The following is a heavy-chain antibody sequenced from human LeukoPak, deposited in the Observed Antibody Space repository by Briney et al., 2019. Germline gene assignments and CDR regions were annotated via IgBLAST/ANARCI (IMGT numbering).Heavy chain of an antibody. J-gene: IGHJ6*02. CDR1: GGSISRYY. CDR2: IYYSGST. Sequence: SETLSLTCTVSGGSISRYYWSWIRQPPGKGLEWIGYIYYSGSTNYNPSLKRRVTISVDTSKNQFSLKLSSVTAADTAVYYCARGLDYGDYGYYYYYGMDVWGQGTTVTVSS. D-gene: IGHD4-17*01. V-gene: IGHV4-59*01. CDR3: ARGLDYGDYGYYYYYGMDV.